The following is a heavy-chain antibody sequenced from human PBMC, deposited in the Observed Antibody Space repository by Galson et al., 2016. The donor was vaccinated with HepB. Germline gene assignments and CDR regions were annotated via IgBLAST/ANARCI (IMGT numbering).Heavy chain of an antibody. CDR3: VRNLPHTGGFVS. CDR2: MNPNSGDT. CDR1: GYTFTTYD. V-gene: IGHV1-8*01. D-gene: IGHD1-14*01. Sequence: SVKVSCKASGYTFTTYDINWVRQATGQGLEWLGWMNPNSGDTGYALKFQGRVTMSRDTSISTAYMELSSLISEDTAVYYCVRNLPHTGGFVSWGQGTLVTVSS. J-gene: IGHJ5*01.